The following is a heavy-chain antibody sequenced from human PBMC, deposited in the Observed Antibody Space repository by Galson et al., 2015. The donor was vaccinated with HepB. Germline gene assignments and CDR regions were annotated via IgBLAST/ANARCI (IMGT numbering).Heavy chain of an antibody. CDR3: ARDRPLGGYQLQGGAFDI. J-gene: IGHJ3*02. V-gene: IGHV4-4*02. Sequence: TLSLTCAVSGGSISSSNWWSWVRQPPEKGLEWIGEIYHSGSTNYNPSLKSRVTISVDKSKNQFSLKLSSVTAADTAVYYCARDRPLGGYQLQGGAFDIWGQGTMVTVSS. CDR2: IYHSGST. CDR1: GGSISSSNW. D-gene: IGHD2-2*01.